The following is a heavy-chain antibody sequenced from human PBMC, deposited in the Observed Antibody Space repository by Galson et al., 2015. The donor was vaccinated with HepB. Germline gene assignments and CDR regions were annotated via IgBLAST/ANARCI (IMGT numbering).Heavy chain of an antibody. J-gene: IGHJ5*02. CDR2: TNPSGGST. CDR1: GYTFTSYY. D-gene: IGHD2-21*01. V-gene: IGHV1-46*03. CDR3: ARVVKMAGYDPDEARGGFDP. Sequence: SVKVSCKASGYTFTSYYMHWVRQAPGQGLEWMGITNPSGGSTSYAQKFQGRVTMTRDTSTSTVYMELSSLRSEDTAVYYCARVVKMAGYDPDEARGGFDPWGQGTLVTVSS.